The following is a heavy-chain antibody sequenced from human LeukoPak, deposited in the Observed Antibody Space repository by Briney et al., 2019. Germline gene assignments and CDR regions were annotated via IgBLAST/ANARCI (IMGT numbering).Heavy chain of an antibody. D-gene: IGHD1-14*01. CDR3: ARVVPEIESRVRPTALFDI. V-gene: IGHV4-39*01. CDR2: IYYSGST. Sequence: SETLSLTCTVSGGSISSSSYYWGWLRQPPGKGLEGIGSIYYSGSTYYNPSLKSRVTISVDTSKNQFSLKLSSVTAADTSVYYCARVVPEIESRVRPTALFDIWGQGTMVTVSS. CDR1: GGSISSSSYY. J-gene: IGHJ3*02.